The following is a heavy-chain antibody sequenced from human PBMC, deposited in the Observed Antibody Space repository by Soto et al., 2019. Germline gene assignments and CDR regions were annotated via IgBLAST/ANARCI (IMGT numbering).Heavy chain of an antibody. CDR1: GGSISSYY. CDR2: IYYSGST. D-gene: IGHD1-26*01. Sequence: QVQLQESGPGLVKPSETLSLTCTVSGGSISSYYWSWIRQPPGKGLEWIGYIYYSGSTNYNPSLKSRVTISVDTSKNQFSLKLSSVTAADTAVYYCARGEWERGKDWGQGTLVTVSS. J-gene: IGHJ4*02. V-gene: IGHV4-59*01. CDR3: ARGEWERGKD.